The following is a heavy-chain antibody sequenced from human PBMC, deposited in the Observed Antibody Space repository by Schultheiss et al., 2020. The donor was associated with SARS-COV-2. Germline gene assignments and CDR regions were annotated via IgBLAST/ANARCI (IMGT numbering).Heavy chain of an antibody. Sequence: SETLSLTCTVSSGSLIPYYWTWIRQPPGKGLEWIGYISYTGSPSYNPSLKSRVTFSLDTSKKQFSLRLNSVTAADTAVYYCARVAYSDTSGSYHRHFYFDYWGQGALVTVSS. D-gene: IGHD3-22*01. J-gene: IGHJ4*02. CDR3: ARVAYSDTSGSYHRHFYFDY. CDR2: ISYTGSP. V-gene: IGHV4-59*01. CDR1: SGSLIPYY.